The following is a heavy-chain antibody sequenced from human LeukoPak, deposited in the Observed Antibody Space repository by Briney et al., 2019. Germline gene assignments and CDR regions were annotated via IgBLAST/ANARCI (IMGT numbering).Heavy chain of an antibody. Sequence: GESLEISCKGSGYSFTSYWIVWVRQMPGKGLEWRGIIYPGDSDTRYSPSFQGQVTLSADKSISTAYLQWSSLKASDTAMYYCARQGYSGRFYAFDIWGQGTMVTVSS. J-gene: IGHJ3*02. CDR1: GYSFTSYW. V-gene: IGHV5-51*01. CDR3: ARQGYSGRFYAFDI. CDR2: IYPGDSDT. D-gene: IGHD5-12*01.